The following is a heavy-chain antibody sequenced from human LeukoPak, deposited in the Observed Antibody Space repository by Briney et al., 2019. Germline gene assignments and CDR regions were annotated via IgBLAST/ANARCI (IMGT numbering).Heavy chain of an antibody. V-gene: IGHV1-2*02. CDR1: GYTFTTYA. J-gene: IGHJ4*02. D-gene: IGHD3-9*01. CDR2: INPNSGGT. CDR3: ARDLLVRYFDWSPPVD. Sequence: ASVKVSCKTSGYTFTTYAISWVRQAPGQGLEWMGWINPNSGGTNYAQKFQGRVTMTRDTSISTAYMELSRLRSDDTAVYYCARDLLVRYFDWSPPVDWGQGTLVTVSS.